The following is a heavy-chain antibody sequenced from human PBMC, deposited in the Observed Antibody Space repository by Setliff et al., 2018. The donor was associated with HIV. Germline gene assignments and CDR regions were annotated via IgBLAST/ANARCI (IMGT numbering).Heavy chain of an antibody. D-gene: IGHD1-1*01. V-gene: IGHV3-73*01. CDR2: VRSKANSYAT. CDR1: GFTFSGSA. Sequence: LRLSCAASGFTFSGSAMHWVRQASGKGLEWVGRVRSKANSYATAYAASVKGRFTIPRDDSKNTTYLQMNSLKTEDTAVYYCASARIPTGGTSTSLDYWGQGALVTVSS. CDR3: ASARIPTGGTSTSLDY. J-gene: IGHJ4*02.